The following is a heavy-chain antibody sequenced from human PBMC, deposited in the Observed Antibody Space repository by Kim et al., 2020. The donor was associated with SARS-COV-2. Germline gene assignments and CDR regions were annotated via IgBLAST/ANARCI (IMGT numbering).Heavy chain of an antibody. J-gene: IGHJ4*02. CDR2: ISSSSSYI. CDR1: GFTFSSYS. Sequence: GGSLRLSCAASGFTFSSYSMNWVRQAPGKGLEWVSSISSSSSYIYYADSVKGRFTISRDNAKNSLYLQMDSLRAEDTAVYYCASRHYYDRGAYYWYYFDYWGQGTLVTVSS. V-gene: IGHV3-21*01. CDR3: ASRHYYDRGAYYWYYFDY. D-gene: IGHD3-22*01.